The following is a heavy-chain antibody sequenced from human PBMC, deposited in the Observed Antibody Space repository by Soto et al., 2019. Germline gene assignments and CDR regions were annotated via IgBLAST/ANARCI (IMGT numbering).Heavy chain of an antibody. J-gene: IGHJ6*02. V-gene: IGHV1-69*01. CDR2: IMPLYARP. D-gene: IGHD1-26*01. Sequence: QVQLVQSGAEVKKPGSSVKVSCKASGGTFNTYTISWVRQVPGQGREWMGGIMPLYARPTYAQPFLGRLTIAADEQKGPDYMELSSLRTEDTALDYGASHNNWSSGDGRIDVWGRGTPVSVSS. CDR3: ASHNNWSSGDGRIDV. CDR1: GGTFNTYT.